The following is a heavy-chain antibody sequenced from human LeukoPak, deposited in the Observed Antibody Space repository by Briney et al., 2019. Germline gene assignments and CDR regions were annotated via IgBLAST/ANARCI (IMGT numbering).Heavy chain of an antibody. J-gene: IGHJ6*02. V-gene: IGHV3-53*01. Sequence: GGSLRLSCAASGFTVSSNYMSWVRQAPGKGLEWVSVIYSGGSTYYADSVKGRFTISRDNSKNTLYLQMNSLRAEDTAVYCCARNPAVDTAMVTRYGMDVWGQGTTVTVSS. CDR1: GFTVSSNY. CDR3: ARNPAVDTAMVTRYGMDV. CDR2: IYSGGST. D-gene: IGHD5-18*01.